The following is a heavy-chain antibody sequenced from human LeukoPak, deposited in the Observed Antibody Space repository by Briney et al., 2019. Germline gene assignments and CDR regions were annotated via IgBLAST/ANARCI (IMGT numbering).Heavy chain of an antibody. J-gene: IGHJ4*02. Sequence: GASVTVSCKAFGFSFASFGFNWVGQAPAQGLEGVGWISGYNGHTSDEQKFHDRVTVTTDSSTSTVYMELKILMYDDTALYSCARGSWEAAATPHSFDTWGQGTLVPVSS. D-gene: IGHD1-26*01. V-gene: IGHV1-18*01. CDR2: ISGYNGHT. CDR1: GFSFASFG. CDR3: ARGSWEAAATPHSFDT.